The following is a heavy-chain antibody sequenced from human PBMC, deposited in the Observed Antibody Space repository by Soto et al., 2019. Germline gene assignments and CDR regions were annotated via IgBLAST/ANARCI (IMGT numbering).Heavy chain of an antibody. J-gene: IGHJ4*02. CDR1: GGSISSSSYY. V-gene: IGHV4-39*01. D-gene: IGHD5-18*01. CDR2: IYYSGST. CDR3: ARSPGDTAMVNPPYFDY. Sequence: SETLSLTCTVSGGSISSSSYYWGWIRQPPGKGLEWIGSIYYSGSTYYNPSLKSRVTISVDTSKNQFSLKLSSVTAADTAVYYCARSPGDTAMVNPPYFDYWGQGTLVTVSS.